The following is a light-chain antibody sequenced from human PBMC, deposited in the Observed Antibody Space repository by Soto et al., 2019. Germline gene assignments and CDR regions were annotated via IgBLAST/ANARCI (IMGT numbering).Light chain of an antibody. J-gene: IGKJ5*01. CDR3: QQRSNWPIT. Sequence: EIVMTQSPGTLSVSPGGRVTLSCRASQSVTNNLAWYQQKPGKAPKLLIYAASSLQSGVPSRFSGSGSGTDFTLTISSLEPEDFAVYYCQQRSNWPITFGQGTRLEIK. V-gene: IGKV3-11*01. CDR2: AAS. CDR1: QSVTNN.